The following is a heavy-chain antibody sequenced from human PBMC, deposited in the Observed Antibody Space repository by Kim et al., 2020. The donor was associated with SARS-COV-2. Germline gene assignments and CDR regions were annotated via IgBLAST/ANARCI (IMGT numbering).Heavy chain of an antibody. CDR3: ARDNTYYDILTGPDYYYYGMDV. Sequence: GGSLRLSCAASGFTVSSNYMSWVRQAPGKGLEWVSVIYSGGSTYYADSVKGRFTISRDNSKNTLYLQMNSLRAEDTAVYYCARDNTYYDILTGPDYYYYGMDVWGQGTTVTVSS. CDR2: IYSGGST. J-gene: IGHJ6*02. D-gene: IGHD3-9*01. V-gene: IGHV3-53*01. CDR1: GFTVSSNY.